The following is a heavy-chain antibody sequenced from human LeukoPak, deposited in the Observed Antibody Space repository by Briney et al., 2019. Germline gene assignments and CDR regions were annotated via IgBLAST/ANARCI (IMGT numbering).Heavy chain of an antibody. D-gene: IGHD2-2*01. J-gene: IGHJ4*02. Sequence: ASVKVSCKASGYTLTSYGISWVRQAPGQGLEWMGWISAYNGNTNYAQKLQGRVTMTTDTSTSTAYMQLNSLRSDDTAVYYCARSPNIVVVPSAMNFWRRGSLVMVS. CDR3: ARSPNIVVVPSAMNF. CDR2: ISAYNGNT. V-gene: IGHV1-18*01. CDR1: GYTLTSYG.